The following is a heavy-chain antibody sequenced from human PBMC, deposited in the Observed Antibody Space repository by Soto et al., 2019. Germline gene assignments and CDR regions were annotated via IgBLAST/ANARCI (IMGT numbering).Heavy chain of an antibody. CDR2: IDPSDSYT. D-gene: IGHD5-18*01. Sequence: PGKGMEWMGRIDPSDSYTNYSPSFQGHVTISADKSISTAYLQWSSLKASDTAMYPCLKRGYSDGNYYWGQGNVVPVS. V-gene: IGHV5-10-1*01. J-gene: IGHJ4*01. CDR3: LKRGYSDGNYY.